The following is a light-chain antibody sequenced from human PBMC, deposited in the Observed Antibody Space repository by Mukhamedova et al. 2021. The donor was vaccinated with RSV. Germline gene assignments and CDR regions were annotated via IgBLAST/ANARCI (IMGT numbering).Light chain of an antibody. V-gene: IGLV2-8*01. J-gene: IGLJ2*01. Sequence: GVPDRFSGSKSDTTASLTVSGLQAEDEADYYCSPYAGNNNLVFGGGTKLTVL. CDR3: SPYAGNNNLV.